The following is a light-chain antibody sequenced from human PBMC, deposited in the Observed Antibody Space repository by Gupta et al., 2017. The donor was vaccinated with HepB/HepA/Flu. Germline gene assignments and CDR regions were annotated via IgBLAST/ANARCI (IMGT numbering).Light chain of an antibody. CDR2: AVS. J-gene: IGKJ1*01. CDR3: QQSDSPPRT. Sequence: DIQMTQSPSSLSASIGDRVTITCRASQTINYFLNWYQQKPGKAPKLLIYAVSKLQSGVPSRFSGSGSGTHFTLTINRLQPEDFASYYCQQSDSPPRTFGQGTKVEIK. CDR1: QTINYF. V-gene: IGKV1-39*01.